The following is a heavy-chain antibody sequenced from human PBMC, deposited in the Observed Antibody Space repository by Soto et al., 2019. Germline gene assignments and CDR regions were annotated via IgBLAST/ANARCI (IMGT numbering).Heavy chain of an antibody. CDR2: IIPIFGTA. V-gene: IGHV1-69*13. CDR3: ARVAPYYYDSSGFDY. J-gene: IGHJ4*02. Sequence: SVKVSCKASGGTFSSYAISWVRQAPGQGLEWMGGIIPIFGTANYAQKFQGRVTITADESTSTAYMELSGLRSEDTAVYYCARVAPYYYDSSGFDYWGQGTLVTVSS. D-gene: IGHD3-22*01. CDR1: GGTFSSYA.